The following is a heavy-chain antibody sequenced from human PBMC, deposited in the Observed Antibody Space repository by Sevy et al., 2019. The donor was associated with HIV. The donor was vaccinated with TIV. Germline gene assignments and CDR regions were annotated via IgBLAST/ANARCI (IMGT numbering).Heavy chain of an antibody. CDR1: GFTFTNYW. J-gene: IGHJ6*02. V-gene: IGHV3-7*01. Sequence: GGSLRLSCITSGFTFTNYWMNWVRQAPGKGLEWVANVKQGGGEKYYLDSVKGRFTLSRDNAKNSLSLQMNSLRAEDTGVYYGVRGGPLVDRDLIPWGLDDWGQGTTVTVSS. CDR2: VKQGGGEK. CDR3: VRGGPLVDRDLIPWGLDD. D-gene: IGHD5-12*01.